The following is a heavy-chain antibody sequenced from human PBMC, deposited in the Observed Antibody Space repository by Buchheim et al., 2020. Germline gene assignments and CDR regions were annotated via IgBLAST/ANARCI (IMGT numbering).Heavy chain of an antibody. CDR1: GFTFSSYS. V-gene: IGHV3-48*02. Sequence: EVQLVESGGGLVQPGGSLRLSCAASGFTFSSYSMNWVRQAPGKGLEWVSYISSISSTIYYADSVKGRFTISRDNSKNSLYFQMNSLRDEDTAVYYCARALAAAGFDYWGQGTL. D-gene: IGHD6-13*01. J-gene: IGHJ4*02. CDR2: ISSISSTI. CDR3: ARALAAAGFDY.